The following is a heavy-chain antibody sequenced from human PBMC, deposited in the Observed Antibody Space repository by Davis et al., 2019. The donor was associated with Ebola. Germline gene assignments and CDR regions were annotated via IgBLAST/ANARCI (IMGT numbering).Heavy chain of an antibody. CDR1: GDSVSSNSAA. CDR3: ARGGLVYATLYDYYAMDV. J-gene: IGHJ6*04. CDR2: TYYRSKWYN. D-gene: IGHD2-8*01. V-gene: IGHV6-1*01. Sequence: SETLSLTCAISGDSVSSNSAAWNWIRQSPSRGLEWLGRTYYRSKWYNDYAVSVKSRITINPDTSKNQFSLQLNSVTPEDTAVYYCARGGLVYATLYDYYAMDVWGKGTTVTVSS.